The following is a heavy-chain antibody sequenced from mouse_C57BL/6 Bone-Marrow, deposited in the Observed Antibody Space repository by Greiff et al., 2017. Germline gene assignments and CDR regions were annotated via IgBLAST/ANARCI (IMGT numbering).Heavy chain of an antibody. CDR1: GYTFTSYW. V-gene: IGHV1-50*01. J-gene: IGHJ3*01. Sequence: VQLQQPGAELVKPGASVKLSCKASGYTFTSYWMQWVKQRPGQGLEWIGEIDPSDSYTNYNQKFKGKATLTVDTSSSTAYMQLSSLTSEDSAVYYCAIDYSNYRFAYWGQGTLVTVSA. D-gene: IGHD2-5*01. CDR3: AIDYSNYRFAY. CDR2: IDPSDSYT.